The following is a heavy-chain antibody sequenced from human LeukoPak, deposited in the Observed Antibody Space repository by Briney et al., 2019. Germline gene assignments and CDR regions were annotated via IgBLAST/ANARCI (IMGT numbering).Heavy chain of an antibody. CDR1: GFIVTSNY. Sequence: GGSLRLSCAPSGFIVTSNYMSWVRQAPGKGLEWVSIIYSGGSTYYADSVKGRFTISRDNSKNTLYLQMNSLRAEDTAVYYCAKVGLYCSSTSCSDYWDQGTLVTVSS. CDR3: AKVGLYCSSTSCSDY. D-gene: IGHD2-2*01. V-gene: IGHV3-53*01. CDR2: IYSGGST. J-gene: IGHJ4*02.